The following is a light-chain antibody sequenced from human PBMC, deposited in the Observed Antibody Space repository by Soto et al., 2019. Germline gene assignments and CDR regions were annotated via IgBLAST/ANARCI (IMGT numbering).Light chain of an antibody. CDR2: GAS. V-gene: IGKV1-39*01. CDR1: QNINSY. Sequence: IQMTQSPLSLSASVGDKFTLTCRTSQNINSYLSWYQQKPGKAPRLLIYGASSLQVGVPSRLIGSGSGTDFTLTITSLQPEDFATYYCQQSYSFLSFAGGTKVDIK. CDR3: QQSYSFLS. J-gene: IGKJ4*01.